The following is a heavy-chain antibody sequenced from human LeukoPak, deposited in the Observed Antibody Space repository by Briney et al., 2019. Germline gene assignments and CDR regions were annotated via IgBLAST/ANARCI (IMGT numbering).Heavy chain of an antibody. D-gene: IGHD4-23*01. CDR1: GFTFDDYA. CDR2: ISWNSGSI. CDR3: AKVKDYGGNSGYFDY. J-gene: IGHJ4*02. V-gene: IGHV3-9*01. Sequence: GGSLRLSCAASGFTFDDYAMHWVRQAPGKGLEWVPGISWNSGSIGYADSVKGRFTISRDNAKNSLYLQMNSLRAEDAALYYCAKVKDYGGNSGYFDYWGQGTLVTVSS.